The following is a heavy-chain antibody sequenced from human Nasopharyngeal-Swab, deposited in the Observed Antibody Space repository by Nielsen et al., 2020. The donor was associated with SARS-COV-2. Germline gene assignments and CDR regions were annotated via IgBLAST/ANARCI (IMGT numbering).Heavy chain of an antibody. D-gene: IGHD7-27*01. CDR1: GYTFTGYY. Sequence: ASVKVSCKASGYTFTGYYMHWVRQAPGQGLEWMGWINPNSGGTNYAQKFQGWVTMTRDTSISTAYMELRSLRSDDTAVYYCARFGWGSTQHFDYWGQGTLVTVSS. J-gene: IGHJ4*02. CDR2: INPNSGGT. V-gene: IGHV1-2*04. CDR3: ARFGWGSTQHFDY.